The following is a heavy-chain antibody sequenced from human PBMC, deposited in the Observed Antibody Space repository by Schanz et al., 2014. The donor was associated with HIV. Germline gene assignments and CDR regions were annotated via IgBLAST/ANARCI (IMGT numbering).Heavy chain of an antibody. CDR1: GFTFSSYV. CDR3: AKVPVAHYYYGMDV. J-gene: IGHJ6*02. V-gene: IGHV3-23*01. CDR2: ISGSGGRT. Sequence: EVQLLESGGDLVQPGGSLRLSCAASGFTFSSYVMSWVRQAPGKGLEWVSGISGSGGRTYYADSVKGRFTISRDNSKSTLFLQMNSLRAEDTAVYYCAKVPVAHYYYGMDVWGQGTTVTVSS.